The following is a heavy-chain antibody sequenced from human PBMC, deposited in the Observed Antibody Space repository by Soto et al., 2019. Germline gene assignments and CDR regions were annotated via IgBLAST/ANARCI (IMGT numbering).Heavy chain of an antibody. CDR3: AKDRQVWVYYYYGMDV. Sequence: GGSLRLSCEASGFTFRIYGMHWVRQAPGKGLEWVAVMKSDGSRDHIDSVKGRFTISRDNSKNTLYLQMNSLRAEDTAVYYCAKDRQVWVYYYYGMDVWGQGTTVTVSS. J-gene: IGHJ6*02. CDR2: MKSDGSR. D-gene: IGHD1-26*01. V-gene: IGHV3-30*18. CDR1: GFTFRIYG.